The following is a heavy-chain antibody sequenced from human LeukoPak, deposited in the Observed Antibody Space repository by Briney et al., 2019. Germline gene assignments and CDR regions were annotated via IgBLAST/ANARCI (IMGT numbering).Heavy chain of an antibody. CDR3: AKGRELDYFDY. J-gene: IGHJ4*02. CDR1: GFTFDDYA. Sequence: GGSLRLSCAASGFTFDDYAMHWVRQAPGKGLEWVSGISWNSGSIGYADSVKGRFTISRDNAKNSLYLQMNSLRAEDTALYYCAKGRELDYFDYWGQGTLVTVSS. V-gene: IGHV3-9*01. CDR2: ISWNSGSI. D-gene: IGHD1-26*01.